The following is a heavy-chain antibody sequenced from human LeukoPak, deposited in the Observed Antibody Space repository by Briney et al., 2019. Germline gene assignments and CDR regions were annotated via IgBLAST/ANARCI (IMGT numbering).Heavy chain of an antibody. V-gene: IGHV7-4-1*02. Sequence: GASVKVSCKASGYTFTSYAMNWVRQAPGQGLEWMGWINTNTGNPTYAQGFTGRFVFSLDTSVSTAYLQISSLKAEDTAVYYCARDPWFGEFLYYFDYWGQGTLVTVSS. CDR2: INTNTGNP. J-gene: IGHJ4*02. CDR1: GYTFTSYA. D-gene: IGHD3-10*01. CDR3: ARDPWFGEFLYYFDY.